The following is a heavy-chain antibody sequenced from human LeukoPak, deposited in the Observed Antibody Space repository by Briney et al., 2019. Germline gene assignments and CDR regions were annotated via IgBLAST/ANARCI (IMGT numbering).Heavy chain of an antibody. J-gene: IGHJ6*03. CDR1: GYTFSNFD. V-gene: IGHV1-8*02. CDR2: MNPGSGDT. Sequence: ASVKVSCRASGYTFSNFDVNWVRQAPGQGLEWMAWMNPGSGDTGYEGKFQARLTMSSNTSITTASMELSSLTSEDTAVYYCARSRRGYYMDVWGKGTTVIISS. CDR3: ARSRRGYYMDV.